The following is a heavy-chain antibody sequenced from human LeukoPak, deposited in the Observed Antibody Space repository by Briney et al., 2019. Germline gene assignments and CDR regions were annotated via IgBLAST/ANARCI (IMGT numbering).Heavy chain of an antibody. CDR3: APAVAGTIDY. CDR1: GFTFSSSA. Sequence: GGSLRLSCAASGFTFSSSAMSWVRQVPGKGLEWVSSISSSSSYIYYADSVKGRFTISRDNAKNSLYLQMNSLRAEDTAVYYCAPAVAGTIDYWGQGTLVTVSS. D-gene: IGHD6-19*01. V-gene: IGHV3-21*01. CDR2: ISSSSSYI. J-gene: IGHJ4*02.